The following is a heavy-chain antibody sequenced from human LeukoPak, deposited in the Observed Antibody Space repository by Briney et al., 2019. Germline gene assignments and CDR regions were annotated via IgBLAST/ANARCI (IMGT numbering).Heavy chain of an antibody. CDR3: ASSSSSTSWGHYYYGMDV. D-gene: IGHD2-2*01. CDR1: GGTFSSYA. Sequence: SVKVSCQASGGTFSSYAVSWVRQAPGKGLEWMGSIIPVRGIANYAQKLQGRVTITADKSTNTAYMELSRLRAEDTAVHYCASSSSSTSWGHYYYGMDVWGQGTTVSVSS. V-gene: IGHV1-69*04. CDR2: IIPVRGIA. J-gene: IGHJ6*02.